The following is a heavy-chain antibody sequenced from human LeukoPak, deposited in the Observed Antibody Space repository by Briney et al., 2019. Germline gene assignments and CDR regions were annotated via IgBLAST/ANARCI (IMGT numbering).Heavy chain of an antibody. CDR2: ISNDGSNK. CDR3: AKDGTVVVTAIRNNWFDP. Sequence: PGRSLRLSCAASGFTFSSYGMHWVRQAPGKGLEWVAVISNDGSNKYYADSVKGRFTISRDNSKNTLYLQMNSLRAEDTAVYYCAKDGTVVVTAIRNNWFDPWGQGTLVTVSS. V-gene: IGHV3-30*18. J-gene: IGHJ5*02. CDR1: GFTFSSYG. D-gene: IGHD2-21*02.